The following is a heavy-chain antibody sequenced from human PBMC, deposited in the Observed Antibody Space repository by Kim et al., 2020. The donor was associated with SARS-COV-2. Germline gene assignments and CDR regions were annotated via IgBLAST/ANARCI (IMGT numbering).Heavy chain of an antibody. CDR3: ARGRAESGWLMDY. J-gene: IGHJ4*02. D-gene: IGHD3-22*01. Sequence: SNPALKSRVTISVDTSKNQFSLRLSSVTAADTAVYYCARGRAESGWLMDYWGQGTLVTVSS. V-gene: IGHV4-34*01.